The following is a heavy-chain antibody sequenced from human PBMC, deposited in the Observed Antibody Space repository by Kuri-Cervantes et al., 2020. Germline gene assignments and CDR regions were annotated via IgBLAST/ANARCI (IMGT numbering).Heavy chain of an antibody. Sequence: LRLSCAISGDSVASNSAAWNWIRQSPSRGLEWLGRTYYRSKWNNDYAVSVKSRITINPDTSKNQFSLQLNSVTPEDTAVYYCARERYSYGYSGEYHRMDVWGQGTTVTVSS. V-gene: IGHV6-1*01. CDR3: ARERYSYGYSGEYHRMDV. CDR2: TYYRSKWNN. CDR1: GDSVASNSAA. J-gene: IGHJ6*02. D-gene: IGHD5-18*01.